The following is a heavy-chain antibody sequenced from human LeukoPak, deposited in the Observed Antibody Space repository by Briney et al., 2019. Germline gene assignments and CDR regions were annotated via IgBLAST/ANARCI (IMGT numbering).Heavy chain of an antibody. Sequence: NSSETLSLTCSVSGGSVSNYYWSWIRQPPGKGLEWIGYVHYSGSTNYNPSLKSRVTISIDTSKNQFSLKLSSVTAADTAVYFCARHEGAVAGLKFGLDYWGQGTLVTVSS. V-gene: IGHV4-59*08. CDR2: VHYSGST. CDR3: ARHEGAVAGLKFGLDY. D-gene: IGHD6-19*01. CDR1: GGSVSNYY. J-gene: IGHJ4*02.